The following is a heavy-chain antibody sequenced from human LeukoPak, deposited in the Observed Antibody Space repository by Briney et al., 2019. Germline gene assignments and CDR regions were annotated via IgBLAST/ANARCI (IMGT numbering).Heavy chain of an antibody. V-gene: IGHV3-33*01. D-gene: IGHD1-26*01. J-gene: IGHJ4*02. CDR1: GFTFSSNG. CDR2: IWYDGSNA. CDR3: ARLVGARGGYFDY. Sequence: PGGSLRLSCAASGFTFSSNGMRWVRQAPGKGLEWVAIIWYDGSNAYYADSVKGRFTISRDNSKNTLYLQMNSLRADDTAVYYCARLVGARGGYFDYWGQGTLVTVSS.